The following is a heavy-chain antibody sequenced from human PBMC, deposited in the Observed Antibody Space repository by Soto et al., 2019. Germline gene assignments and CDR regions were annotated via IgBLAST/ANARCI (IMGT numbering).Heavy chain of an antibody. V-gene: IGHV1-3*05. Sequence: QVQLVQSGAEEKKPGASVKVSCKASGYTFISYAMHWVRQAPGQRLEWMGGINAGNGNTKYSQKFQGRVTITRDTSASTAYLELSRLRSEDTAEYYCARGLNGYYYHAYFDYWGQGTLVTVSS. J-gene: IGHJ4*02. CDR3: ARGLNGYYYHAYFDY. CDR2: INAGNGNT. CDR1: GYTFISYA. D-gene: IGHD3-22*01.